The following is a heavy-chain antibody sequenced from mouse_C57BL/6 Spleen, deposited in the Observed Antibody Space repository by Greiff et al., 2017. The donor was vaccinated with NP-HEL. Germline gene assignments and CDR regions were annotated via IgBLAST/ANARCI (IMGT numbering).Heavy chain of an antibody. CDR3: ARDDYDEGGAMDY. J-gene: IGHJ4*01. CDR1: GYSITSGYY. Sequence: EVQLQESGPGLVKPSQSLSLTCSVTGYSITSGYYWNWIRQFPGNKLEWMGYISYDGSNNYNPSLKNRISITRDTSKNQFFLKLNSVTTEDTATYYCARDDYDEGGAMDYWGQGTSVTVSS. CDR2: ISYDGSN. D-gene: IGHD2-4*01. V-gene: IGHV3-6*01.